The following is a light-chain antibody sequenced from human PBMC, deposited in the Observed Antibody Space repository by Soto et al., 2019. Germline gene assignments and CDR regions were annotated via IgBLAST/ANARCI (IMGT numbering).Light chain of an antibody. CDR2: GNS. CDR3: QSYDSTLSARYV. Sequence: QSVLTQPPSVSGAPGQRVTISCTGSSSNIGAGYEVHWYQHLPGKAPKLLIYGNSNRPSGVPDRFSASKSGTSASLAITGLQAEDEADYYCQSYDSTLSARYVFGTGTKLTVL. CDR1: SSNIGAGYE. V-gene: IGLV1-40*01. J-gene: IGLJ1*01.